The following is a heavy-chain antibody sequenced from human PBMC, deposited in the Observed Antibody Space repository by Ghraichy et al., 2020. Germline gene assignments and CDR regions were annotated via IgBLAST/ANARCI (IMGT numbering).Heavy chain of an antibody. Sequence: ASVKVSCKASGYTFTSYGFSWVRQAPGQGLEWMGWISAYNGNTNYAQKLQGRVTMTTDTSTSTAYVELRSLRYDDTAVYYCARRPTFGGSRFDFWGQGTLVAVSS. CDR3: ARRPTFGGSRFDF. J-gene: IGHJ4*02. CDR1: GYTFTSYG. D-gene: IGHD1-26*01. V-gene: IGHV1-18*01. CDR2: ISAYNGNT.